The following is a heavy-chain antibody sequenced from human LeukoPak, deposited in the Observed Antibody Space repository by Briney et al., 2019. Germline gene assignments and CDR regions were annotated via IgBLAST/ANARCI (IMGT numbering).Heavy chain of an antibody. CDR2: IYTSGST. D-gene: IGHD3-9*01. CDR3: ASSRIDILTGFDY. Sequence: SETLSLTCTVSGGSISSGSYYWRWIRQPAGKGLEWIGRIYTSGSTNYNPSLKSRVTISVDTSKNQFSLKLSSVTAADTAVYYCASSRIDILTGFDYWGQGTLVTVSS. CDR1: GGSISSGSYY. V-gene: IGHV4-61*02. J-gene: IGHJ4*02.